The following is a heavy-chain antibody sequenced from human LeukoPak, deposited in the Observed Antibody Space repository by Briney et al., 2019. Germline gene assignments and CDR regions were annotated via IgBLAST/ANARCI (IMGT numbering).Heavy chain of an antibody. CDR2: LYTGGIR. CDR1: GFSVTNNY. CDR3: AKVPYYYGSGSLSGARNWFDP. J-gene: IGHJ5*02. Sequence: AGGSLRLSCEASGFSVTNNYMSWFRLAPGKGLEWVSVLYTGGIRYYAGFVRGRFTISRDDSKNTLYLQMNSLRAEDTAVYYCAKVPYYYGSGSLSGARNWFDPWGQGTLVTVSS. D-gene: IGHD3-10*01. V-gene: IGHV3-66*02.